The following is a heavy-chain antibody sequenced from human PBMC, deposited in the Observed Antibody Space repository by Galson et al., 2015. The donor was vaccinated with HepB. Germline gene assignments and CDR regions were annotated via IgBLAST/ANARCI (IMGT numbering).Heavy chain of an antibody. CDR2: ISYDGSNK. D-gene: IGHD4-23*01. CDR1: GFTFSSYA. CDR3: ARPTVVTDY. V-gene: IGHV3-30-3*01. Sequence: SLRLSCAASGFTFSSYAMHWVRQAPGKGLEWVAVISYDGSNKYYADSVKGRFTISRDNSKNTLYLQMNSLRAEDTAVYYCARPTVVTDYWGQGTLVTVSS. J-gene: IGHJ4*02.